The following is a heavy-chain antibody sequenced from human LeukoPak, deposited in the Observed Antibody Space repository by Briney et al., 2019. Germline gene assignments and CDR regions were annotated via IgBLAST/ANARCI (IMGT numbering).Heavy chain of an antibody. V-gene: IGHV1-2*02. CDR2: INPNSGGT. CDR3: AAYSRNYYYYYYMDV. D-gene: IGHD6-13*01. Sequence: GASVKVSCKASGYTFTGYYMHWVRQAPGQGLKWMGWINPNSGGTNYAQKFQGRVTMTRDTSISTAYMELSRLRSDDTAVYYCAAYSRNYYYYYYMDVWGKGTTVTVSS. CDR1: GYTFTGYY. J-gene: IGHJ6*03.